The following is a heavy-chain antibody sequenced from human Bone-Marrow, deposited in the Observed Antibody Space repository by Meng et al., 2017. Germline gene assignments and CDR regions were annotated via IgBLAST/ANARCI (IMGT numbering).Heavy chain of an antibody. CDR1: GYTFTSYY. V-gene: IGHV1-46*01. J-gene: IGHJ4*02. D-gene: IGHD2-2*01. CDR2: INPSGGST. Sequence: ASVTVSCKASGYTFTSYYMHWVRQAPGQGLAWMGIINPSGGSTSYAQKFQGRVTMTRDTSTSTVYMELSSLRSEDTAVYYCARKAGNCISTTCYSLDYWGQGTLVTVSS. CDR3: ARKAGNCISTTCYSLDY.